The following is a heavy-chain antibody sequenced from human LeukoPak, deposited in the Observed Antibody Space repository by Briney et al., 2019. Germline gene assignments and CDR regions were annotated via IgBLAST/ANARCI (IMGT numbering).Heavy chain of an antibody. CDR3: ASPKHAMYYYDSSGYYY. CDR2: ISSSSSYI. J-gene: IGHJ4*02. CDR1: RFTFSSYS. Sequence: GGSLRLSCAASRFTFSSYSMNWVRQAPGKGLEWVSSISSSSSYIYYADSVKGRFTISRDNAKNSLYLQMNSLRAEDTAVYYCASPKHAMYYYDSSGYYYWGQGTLVTVSS. D-gene: IGHD3-22*01. V-gene: IGHV3-21*01.